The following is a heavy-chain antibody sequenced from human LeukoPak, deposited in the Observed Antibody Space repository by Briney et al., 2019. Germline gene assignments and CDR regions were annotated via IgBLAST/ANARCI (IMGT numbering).Heavy chain of an antibody. CDR2: MNPNSGNT. D-gene: IGHD3-10*01. CDR1: GYTFTSYD. V-gene: IGHV1-8*01. Sequence: ASVKVSCKASGYTFTSYDINWVRQATGQGLEWMGWMNPNSGNTGYAQKFQGRVTMTRNTSISTAYMELSSLRSEDTAVYYCARHSSDYYGSGSRAFGIWGQGTMVTVSS. J-gene: IGHJ3*02. CDR3: ARHSSDYYGSGSRAFGI.